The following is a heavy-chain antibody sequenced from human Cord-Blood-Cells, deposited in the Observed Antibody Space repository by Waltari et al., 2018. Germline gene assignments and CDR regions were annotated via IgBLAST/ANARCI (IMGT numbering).Heavy chain of an antibody. Sequence: QVQLVQSGAEVKKPGASVKVSCKASGYTFTGYYMHWVRQAPGQGLEWMGWINPNSGGTNYAQKFQGRVTMTRATSISTAYMELSRLRSDDTAVYYCARQVVPAAIYSGYEYDAFDIWGQGTMVTVSS. CDR1: GYTFTGYY. J-gene: IGHJ3*02. D-gene: IGHD2-2*01. CDR3: ARQVVPAAIYSGYEYDAFDI. CDR2: INPNSGGT. V-gene: IGHV1-2*02.